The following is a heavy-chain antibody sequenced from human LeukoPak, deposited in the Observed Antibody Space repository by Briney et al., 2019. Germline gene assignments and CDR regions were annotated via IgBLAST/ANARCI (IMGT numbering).Heavy chain of an antibody. J-gene: IGHJ6*02. CDR3: ARGAAVAGTGLSSQQYYHGMDV. CDR1: GGSISSYH. D-gene: IGHD6-19*01. V-gene: IGHV4-4*07. Sequence: SETLSLTCTVSGGSISSYHWSWIRQPAGKGLEWIGRIYTSGSTNYNPSLKSRVTMSVDTSKNQFSLKLSSVIAADTAVYYCARGAAVAGTGLSSQQYYHGMDVWGQGTTVTVSS. CDR2: IYTSGST.